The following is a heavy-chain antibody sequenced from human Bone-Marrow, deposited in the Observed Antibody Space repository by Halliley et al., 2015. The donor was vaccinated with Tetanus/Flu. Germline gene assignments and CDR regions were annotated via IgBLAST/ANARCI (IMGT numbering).Heavy chain of an antibody. Sequence: TLSLTCNVSGVSVRSATDYWAWIRQPPAKGLEWIGYVYHSGSTSYRPSLKSRFIILVDTSKNQFSLKLISVTAADTAVYYCARVKGDSQNYNALDVWGQGTTVTVSS. J-gene: IGHJ6*02. CDR3: ARVKGDSQNYNALDV. V-gene: IGHV4-61*01. CDR2: VYHSGST. D-gene: IGHD2-21*02. CDR1: GVSVRSATDY.